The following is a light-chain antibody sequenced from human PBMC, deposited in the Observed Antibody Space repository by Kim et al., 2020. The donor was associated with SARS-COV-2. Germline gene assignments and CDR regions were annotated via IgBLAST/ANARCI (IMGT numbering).Light chain of an antibody. J-gene: IGLJ2*01. CDR3: SSYTSSSTQV. V-gene: IGLV2-14*03. Sequence: GQSITISCRGTSSDVGGYNYVSWYQQHPGKAPKLMIYDVSNRPSGVSNRFSGSKSGNTASLTISGLQAEDEADYYCSSYTSSSTQVFGGGTQLTVL. CDR1: SSDVGGYNY. CDR2: DVS.